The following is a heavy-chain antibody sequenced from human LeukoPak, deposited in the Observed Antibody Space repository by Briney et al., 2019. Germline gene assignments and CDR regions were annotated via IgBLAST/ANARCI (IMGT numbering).Heavy chain of an antibody. CDR3: AKDLGSSSCH. CDR2: ISYEGSNK. V-gene: IGHV3-30*18. Sequence: GVSLRLSCAASGFTFSSYGMHWVRQAPGKGLEWVAVISYEGSNKYYADSVKGRFTISRDNSKNTLYLQMNSLRAEDTAVYYCAKDLGSSSCHWGQGTLVTVSS. D-gene: IGHD6-13*01. CDR1: GFTFSSYG. J-gene: IGHJ4*02.